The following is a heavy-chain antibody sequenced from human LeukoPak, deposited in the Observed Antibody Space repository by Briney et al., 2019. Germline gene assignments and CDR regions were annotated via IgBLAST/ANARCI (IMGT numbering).Heavy chain of an antibody. J-gene: IGHJ5*02. CDR2: INPNSGGT. CDR1: GYTFTGYY. CDR3: ARESKDGYNSRWFDP. V-gene: IGHV1-2*02. Sequence: ASVKVSCKASGYTFTGYYMHRVRQAPGQGLEWMGWINPNSGGTNYAQKFQGRVTMTRDTSISTAYMELSRLRSDDTAVYYCARESKDGYNSRWFDPWGQGTLVTVSS. D-gene: IGHD5-24*01.